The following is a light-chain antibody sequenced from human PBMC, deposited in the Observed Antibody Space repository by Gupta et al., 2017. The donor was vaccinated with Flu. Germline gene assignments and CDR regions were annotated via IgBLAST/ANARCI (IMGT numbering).Light chain of an antibody. Sequence: GQTARIPCGGNKIGTKSVHWYQQNPGQAPVLGGHDDSVRPSGIPERFSGSNSGNTATLTISRVEAGDEADYYCQVWDTSSHHRVFGGGTKLTVL. CDR1: KIGTKS. V-gene: IGLV3-21*02. CDR2: DDS. J-gene: IGLJ3*02. CDR3: QVWDTSSHHRV.